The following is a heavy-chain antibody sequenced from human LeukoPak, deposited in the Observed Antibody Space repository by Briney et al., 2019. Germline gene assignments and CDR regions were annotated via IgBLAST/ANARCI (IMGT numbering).Heavy chain of an antibody. Sequence: QPGGSLRLSCAASGFTFSSYSMNWVRQAPGKGLEWVSYISSTSTTTYYADSVKDRFTISRDNAKNSLYLQMNSLRDEDTAVYYCASLRFLEWHNWFDPWGQGTLVTVSS. CDR2: ISSTSTTT. V-gene: IGHV3-48*02. CDR1: GFTFSSYS. CDR3: ASLRFLEWHNWFDP. J-gene: IGHJ5*02. D-gene: IGHD3-3*01.